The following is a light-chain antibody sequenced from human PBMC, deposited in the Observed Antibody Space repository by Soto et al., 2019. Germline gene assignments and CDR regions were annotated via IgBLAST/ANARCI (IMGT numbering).Light chain of an antibody. Sequence: EIVMTQSPATLSVSPGERATLSCRASQSVSSNLAWYQQKPGQAPRLLIYGASTRATGIPARFSGSGSGTEFTLTFSSLQSEDFAVYYCQQYYNSLFTFGPGTKVDIK. CDR3: QQYYNSLFT. CDR2: GAS. J-gene: IGKJ3*01. V-gene: IGKV3-15*01. CDR1: QSVSSN.